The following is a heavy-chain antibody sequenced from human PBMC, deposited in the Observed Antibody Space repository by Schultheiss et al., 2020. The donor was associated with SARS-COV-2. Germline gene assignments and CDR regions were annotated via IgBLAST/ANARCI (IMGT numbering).Heavy chain of an antibody. Sequence: GESLKISCAASGFTFSSYSMNWVRQAPGKGLEWVSYISSSSSTIYYADSVKGRFTISRDNAKNSLYLQMNSLRAEDTAVYYCARDYCGGDCYSDYWGQGTLVTVAS. V-gene: IGHV3-48*04. J-gene: IGHJ4*02. CDR1: GFTFSSYS. D-gene: IGHD2-21*01. CDR3: ARDYCGGDCYSDY. CDR2: ISSSSSTI.